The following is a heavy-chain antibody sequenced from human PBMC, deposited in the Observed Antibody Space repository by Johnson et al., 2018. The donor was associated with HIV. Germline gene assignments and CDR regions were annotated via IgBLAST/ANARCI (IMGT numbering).Heavy chain of an antibody. D-gene: IGHD3-16*01. CDR1: GFTFSSYG. Sequence: QVQLVESGGGVVQPGGSLRLSCAASGFTFSSYGMHWVRQAPGKGLEWVAFIRYDGSNKYYADSVKGRFTISRDNSKNTLYLQMNSLRVEDTAVYYCAREGGLTGAFDIWGQGTKVTVSS. CDR3: AREGGLTGAFDI. CDR2: IRYDGSNK. V-gene: IGHV3-30*02. J-gene: IGHJ3*02.